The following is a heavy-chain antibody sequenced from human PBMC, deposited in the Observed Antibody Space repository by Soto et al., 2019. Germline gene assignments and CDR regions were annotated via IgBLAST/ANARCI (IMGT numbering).Heavy chain of an antibody. V-gene: IGHV1-69*13. CDR1: GGTFSSYA. Sequence: SVKVSCKTSGGTFSSYAINWVRQAPGQGLEWMGGIIPIFGTANYAQKFQGRVTITADESTSTAYMELSSLRSEDTAVYYCAARSTMRSDYWGQGTLVTVPS. CDR3: AARSTMRSDY. J-gene: IGHJ4*02. CDR2: IIPIFGTA. D-gene: IGHD3-10*01.